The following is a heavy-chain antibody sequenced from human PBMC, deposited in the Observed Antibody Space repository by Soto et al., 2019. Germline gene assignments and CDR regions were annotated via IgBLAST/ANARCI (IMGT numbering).Heavy chain of an antibody. CDR2: IYRGGST. CDR1: GFTVSSND. V-gene: IGHV3-53*01. J-gene: IGHJ6*02. Sequence: PGGSLRLSCAASGFTVSSNDMSWVRQAPGKGLEWVSVIYRGGSTSYADSVRGRFTISRDNSKNTLYLQMKSLRAEDTAVYYCARDPPATRHGMDVWGQGTTVTVSS. CDR3: ARDPPATRHGMDV.